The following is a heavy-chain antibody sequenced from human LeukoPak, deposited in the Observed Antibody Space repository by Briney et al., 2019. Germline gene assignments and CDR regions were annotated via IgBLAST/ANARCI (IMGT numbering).Heavy chain of an antibody. CDR3: ARDLSASWYSLGY. Sequence: GGSLRLSCAASGLTPADYGMSWVRQAPGKGLERVSGIDWSGESTGYADSVKGRFTISRDNAANVLYLQMNGLRAEDTALYYCARDLSASWYSLGYWGRGTLVTVSS. CDR2: IDWSGEST. J-gene: IGHJ4*02. D-gene: IGHD2-2*01. V-gene: IGHV3-20*04. CDR1: GLTPADYG.